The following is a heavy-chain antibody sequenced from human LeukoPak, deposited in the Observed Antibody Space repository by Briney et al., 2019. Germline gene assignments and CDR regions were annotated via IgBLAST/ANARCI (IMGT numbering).Heavy chain of an antibody. V-gene: IGHV1-18*01. D-gene: IGHD3-22*01. Sequence: GASVKVSCKASGYTFTSYGISWVRQAPGQGLEWMGWINAYNGNTNYAQKLQGRVTMTTDTSTSTAYMELRSLRSDDTAVYYCARDGQFYYPHPYNWFDPWGQGTLVTVSS. CDR2: INAYNGNT. J-gene: IGHJ5*02. CDR1: GYTFTSYG. CDR3: ARDGQFYYPHPYNWFDP.